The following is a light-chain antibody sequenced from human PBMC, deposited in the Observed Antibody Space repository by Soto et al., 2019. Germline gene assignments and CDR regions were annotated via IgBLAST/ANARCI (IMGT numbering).Light chain of an antibody. J-gene: IGLJ2*01. CDR3: QTWCTGVHVV. CDR2: VNSDGSH. CDR1: SGHSNYA. V-gene: IGLV4-69*01. Sequence: QSVLTQSPSASASLGASVKLTCTLSSGHSNYAIAWHQQQPEKGPRYLMKVNSDGSHIKGDRIPDRFSGSSSGAERYLTISSLQSEDEADYYCQTWCTGVHVVFGGGTKLTVL.